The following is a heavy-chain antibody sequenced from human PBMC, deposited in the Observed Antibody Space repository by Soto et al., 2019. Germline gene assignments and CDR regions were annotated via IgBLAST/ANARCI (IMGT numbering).Heavy chain of an antibody. CDR1: GYTFTTYG. D-gene: IGHD6-13*01. CDR3: ARDFTKSSSWPYYFDY. CDR2: ISAYSGST. V-gene: IGHV1-18*01. J-gene: IGHJ4*02. Sequence: QVQLVQSGAEVKKPGASVKVSCKASGYTFTTYGISWVRQAPGQGLEWMGWISAYSGSTKFAQKLQGRVTMTTDTSTTTAYMELRSLKSYDTAVYYCARDFTKSSSWPYYFDYWGQGTLVTVSS.